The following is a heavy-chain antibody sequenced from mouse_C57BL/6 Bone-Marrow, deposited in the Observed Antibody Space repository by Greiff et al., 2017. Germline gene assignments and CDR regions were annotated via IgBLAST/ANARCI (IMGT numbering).Heavy chain of an antibody. CDR1: GYTFTSYW. CDR3: ARLTTVVVNYFDY. D-gene: IGHD1-1*01. CDR2: IDPSDSYT. J-gene: IGHJ2*01. Sequence: VQLQQPGAELVMPGASVKLSCKASGYTFTSYWMHWVKQRPGQGLEWIGEIDPSDSYTNYNQKFKGKSTLTVDKSSSTAYMQLSSLTSEDSAVYYCARLTTVVVNYFDYWGQGTTLTVSS. V-gene: IGHV1-69*01.